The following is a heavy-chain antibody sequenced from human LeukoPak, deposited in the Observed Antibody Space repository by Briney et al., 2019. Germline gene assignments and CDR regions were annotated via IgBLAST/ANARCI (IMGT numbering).Heavy chain of an antibody. J-gene: IGHJ5*02. CDR2: VYHSGST. CDR1: GGSISSSY. V-gene: IGHV4-59*01. Sequence: PSETLSLTCTVSGGSISSSYWSWIRHPPGKGLEWIGYVYHSGSTNSNPSLKSRVTISVETSKNQFSLRLSSVTAADTAVYYCARAAQSRTSAVSWFDPWGQGTLVTVSS. CDR3: ARAAQSRTSAVSWFDP. D-gene: IGHD2-2*01.